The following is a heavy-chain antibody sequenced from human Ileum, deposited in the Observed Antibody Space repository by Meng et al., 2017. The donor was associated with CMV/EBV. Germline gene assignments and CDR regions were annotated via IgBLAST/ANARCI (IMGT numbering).Heavy chain of an antibody. D-gene: IGHD2-2*01. CDR2: IRYDGSNK. CDR1: GFTFSSYG. CDR3: AKDPRGCSSTSCFTYYYGMDV. Sequence: GGSLRLSCAASGFTFSSYGMHWVRQAPGKGLEWVAFIRYDGSNKYYADSVKGRFTISRDNSKNTLYLQMNSLRAEDTAVYYCAKDPRGCSSTSCFTYYYGMDVWGQGTTVTVSS. V-gene: IGHV3-30*02. J-gene: IGHJ6*02.